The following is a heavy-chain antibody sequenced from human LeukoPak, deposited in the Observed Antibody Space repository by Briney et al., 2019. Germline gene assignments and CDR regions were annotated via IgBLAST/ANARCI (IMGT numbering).Heavy chain of an antibody. V-gene: IGHV4-39*07. J-gene: IGHJ3*02. D-gene: IGHD3-22*01. CDR3: ARVSRSGYDSRGAFDI. CDR2: IHYSGST. Sequence: SETLSLTCTVSGGSISSSSYYWAWIRQPPGKGLEWIGSIHYSGSTYYNPSLQSRVTISIDTSKNQVSLKLRFVTAADTAVYYCARVSRSGYDSRGAFDIWGQGTMVTVSS. CDR1: GGSISSSSYY.